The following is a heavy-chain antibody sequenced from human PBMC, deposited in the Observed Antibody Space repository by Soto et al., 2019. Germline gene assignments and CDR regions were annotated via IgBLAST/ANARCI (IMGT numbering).Heavy chain of an antibody. CDR2: IWYDGSNK. CDR3: ARSGYRQGGWFDP. V-gene: IGHV3-33*01. Sequence: QVQLVESGGGVVQPGRSPRLSCAASGFTFSSYGMHWVRQAPGKGLEWVAVIWYDGSNKYYADSVKGRFTISRDNSKNTLYLQMNSLRAEDTAVYYCARSGYRQGGWFDPWGQGTLVTVSS. D-gene: IGHD5-12*01. J-gene: IGHJ5*02. CDR1: GFTFSSYG.